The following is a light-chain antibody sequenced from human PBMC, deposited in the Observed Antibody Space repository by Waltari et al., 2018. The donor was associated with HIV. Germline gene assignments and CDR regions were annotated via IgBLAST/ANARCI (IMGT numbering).Light chain of an antibody. J-gene: IGKJ4*01. CDR3: QQYYSYPLT. CDR2: AAS. V-gene: IGKV1-8*01. CDR1: QGISSY. Sequence: AIRMTQSPSSFSASTGDRVTITWRASQGISSYLAWYQQKPGKAPKPLIYAASTLQSGVPSRFSGSGSGTDFTLTISCLQSEDFATYYCQQYYSYPLTIGGGTKVEIK.